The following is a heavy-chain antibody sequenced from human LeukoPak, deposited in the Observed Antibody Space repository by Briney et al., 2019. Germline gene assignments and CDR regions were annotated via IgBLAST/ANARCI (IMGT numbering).Heavy chain of an antibody. CDR1: GFRVSSNH. J-gene: IGHJ4*02. CDR2: IYTGDVT. D-gene: IGHD3-22*01. V-gene: IGHV3-53*01. CDR3: ARERDYDTYIDY. Sequence: PGGSLRLSCAVSGFRVSSNHMTWVRQAPGKGLEWVSLIYTGDVTYYADSVKGRFTISTDNSKNILYLQMDSLTAEDTAPYYCARERDYDTYIDYWGQGTLVTVSS.